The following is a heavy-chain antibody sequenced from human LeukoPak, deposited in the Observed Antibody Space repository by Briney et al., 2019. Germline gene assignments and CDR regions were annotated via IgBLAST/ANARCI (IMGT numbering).Heavy chain of an antibody. CDR1: GFTFSSYI. V-gene: IGHV3-21*01. CDR3: ARDHNWNDGLYDY. Sequence: PGGSLRLSCAASGFTFSSYIMNWVRQAPGKGLEWVSSISSSSSYIYYADSVKGRFTISRDNAKNSLYLQMNSLRVEDTAVYYCARDHNWNDGLYDYWGQGTLVTVSS. CDR2: ISSSSSYI. D-gene: IGHD1-20*01. J-gene: IGHJ4*02.